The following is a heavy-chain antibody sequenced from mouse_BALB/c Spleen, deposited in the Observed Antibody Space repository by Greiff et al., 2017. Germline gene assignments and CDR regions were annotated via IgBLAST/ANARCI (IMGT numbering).Heavy chain of an antibody. V-gene: IGHV5-12-2*01. CDR2: ISNGGGST. D-gene: IGHD1-1*01. CDR1: GFTFSSYT. CDR3: ARLGVVAHFDY. J-gene: IGHJ2*01. Sequence: DVMLVESGGGLVQPGGSLKLSCAASGFTFSSYTMSWVRQTPEKRLEWVAYISNGGGSTYYPDTVKGRFTISRDNAKNTLYLQMSSLKSEDTAMYYCARLGVVAHFDYWGQGTTLTVSS.